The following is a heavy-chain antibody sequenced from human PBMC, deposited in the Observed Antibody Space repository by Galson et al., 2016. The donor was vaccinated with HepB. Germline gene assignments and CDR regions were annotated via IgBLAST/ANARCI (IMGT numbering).Heavy chain of an antibody. V-gene: IGHV1-46*01. CDR2: INPSGGSS. Sequence: SVKVSCKASGFTFTSDSIHWVRQAPGQGLEWMGIINPSGGSSRYAQKFQGRINMTRGTSTSTVYMELNSLTSEDTAVYFCAREEMCDSSSWYCDDYYYYMDVWGKGTTVTVAS. CDR3: AREEMCDSSSWYCDDYYYYMDV. J-gene: IGHJ6*03. CDR1: GFTFTSDS. D-gene: IGHD6-13*01.